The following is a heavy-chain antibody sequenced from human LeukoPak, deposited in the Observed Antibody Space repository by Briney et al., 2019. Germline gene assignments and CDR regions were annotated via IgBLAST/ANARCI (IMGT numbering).Heavy chain of an antibody. Sequence: FQGRVTMTRDMSTSTVYMELSSLRSEDTAVYYCARDVPYCGGDCHDAFDIWGQGTMVTVSS. J-gene: IGHJ3*02. CDR3: ARDVPYCGGDCHDAFDI. D-gene: IGHD2-21*02. V-gene: IGHV1-46*01.